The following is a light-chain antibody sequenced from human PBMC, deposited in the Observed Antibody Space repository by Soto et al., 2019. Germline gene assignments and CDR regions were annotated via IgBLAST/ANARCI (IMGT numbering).Light chain of an antibody. J-gene: IGKJ5*01. CDR3: QQYSNWPT. CDR1: QSVSSK. V-gene: IGKV3-15*01. CDR2: DTS. Sequence: EMVMTQSPATLSVSPGERATLSCRASQSVSSKLAWYQQKPGQAPRLLIYDTSTRATGIPARFSGSGSGTEFTLTISSLQSEDFAIYYCQQYSNWPTFGQGTRLEIK.